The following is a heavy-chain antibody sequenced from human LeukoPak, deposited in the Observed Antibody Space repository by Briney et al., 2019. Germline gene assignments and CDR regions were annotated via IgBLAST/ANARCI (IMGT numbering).Heavy chain of an antibody. V-gene: IGHV4-34*01. CDR2: INHSGST. Sequence: PSETLSLTCAVYGGSFSGYYWSWIRQPPGKGLEWIGEINHSGSTNYNPSLKSRVTISVDTSKNQFSPKLSSVTAADTAVYYCARVKKGTTGYYYYYYMDVWGKGTTVTVSS. D-gene: IGHD1-7*01. J-gene: IGHJ6*03. CDR1: GGSFSGYY. CDR3: ARVKKGTTGYYYYYYMDV.